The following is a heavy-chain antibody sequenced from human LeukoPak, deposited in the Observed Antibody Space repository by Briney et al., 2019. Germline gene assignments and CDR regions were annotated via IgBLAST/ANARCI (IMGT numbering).Heavy chain of an antibody. CDR2: MNPNSGNT. J-gene: IGHJ4*02. CDR3: ARGHRSLSSGGSCYFDY. V-gene: IGHV1-8*03. Sequence: GASVKVSCKASGYTFIKHWMHWVRQAPGQGLEWMGWMNPNSGNTGYAQKFQGRVTITRNTSISTAYMELSSLRSEDTAVYYCARGHRSLSSGGSCYFDYWGQGTLVTVSS. CDR1: GYTFIKHW. D-gene: IGHD2-15*01.